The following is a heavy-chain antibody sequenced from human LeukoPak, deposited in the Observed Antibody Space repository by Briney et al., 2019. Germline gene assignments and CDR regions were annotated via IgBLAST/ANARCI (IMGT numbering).Heavy chain of an antibody. J-gene: IGHJ4*02. V-gene: IGHV1-2*06. Sequence: ASVKVSCKASGYTFTGYYMHWVRQAPGQGLEWMGRINPNSGGTNYAPKFQGRVTMTRDTSISTAYMELSRLRSDDTAVYYCARDPEYYDILTGYQGYFDYWGQGTLVTVSS. CDR2: INPNSGGT. D-gene: IGHD3-9*01. CDR1: GYTFTGYY. CDR3: ARDPEYYDILTGYQGYFDY.